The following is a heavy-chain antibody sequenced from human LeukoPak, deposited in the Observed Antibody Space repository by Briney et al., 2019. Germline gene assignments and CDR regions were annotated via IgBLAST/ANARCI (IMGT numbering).Heavy chain of an antibody. D-gene: IGHD1-26*01. V-gene: IGHV4-34*01. CDR1: IDSFSNYH. Sequence: SETLSLTCAVYIDSFSNYHWNWIRQTPAKGMEWIGEVNESGGTNINPALRSRVILSLDTSNNQSSLKFISVTVADTAIYYCARGQGATVPQVGKNWFDHWGQGTRVTVSS. CDR2: VNESGGT. J-gene: IGHJ5*02. CDR3: ARGQGATVPQVGKNWFDH.